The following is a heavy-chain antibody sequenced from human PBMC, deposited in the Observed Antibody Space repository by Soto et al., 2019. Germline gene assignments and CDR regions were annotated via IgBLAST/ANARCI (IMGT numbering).Heavy chain of an antibody. CDR1: GFTFSDYY. D-gene: IGHD2-2*01. V-gene: IGHV3-11*06. CDR3: AREGYCSSTTCHYGMDV. Sequence: GGSLRLSCAASGFTFSDYYMSWIRQAPGKGLEWVTFISSSNNYIQYADAVKGRFTVSRDNAKKSLFLQMNSLRDEDTAVYYCAREGYCSSTTCHYGMDVWGQGTTVTVSS. J-gene: IGHJ6*02. CDR2: ISSSNNYI.